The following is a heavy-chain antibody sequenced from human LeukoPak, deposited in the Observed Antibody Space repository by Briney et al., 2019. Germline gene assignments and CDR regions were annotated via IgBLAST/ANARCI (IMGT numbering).Heavy chain of an antibody. D-gene: IGHD5-18*01. V-gene: IGHV4-59*01. CDR1: SGSISSYY. CDR2: VYYSGST. Sequence: PSETLSLTCSVFSGSISSYYWSWIRQPPGKGLEWIGYVYYSGSTKYNPALKSRVTISVDTTENQSSLKLTSVTAADTAVYYCARGGYSYSLDYWGQGTLVTVSS. CDR3: ARGGYSYSLDY. J-gene: IGHJ4*02.